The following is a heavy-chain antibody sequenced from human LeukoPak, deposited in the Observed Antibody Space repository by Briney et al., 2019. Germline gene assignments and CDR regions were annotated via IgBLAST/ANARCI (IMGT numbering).Heavy chain of an antibody. V-gene: IGHV5-51*01. J-gene: IGHJ6*03. CDR3: ARHGQLVRNYYYYYYMDV. CDR1: GYSFTNYW. D-gene: IGHD6-6*01. CDR2: IYPGDSDT. Sequence: GESLKISCKGSGYSFTNYWIGWVRQMPGKGLEWMGIIYPGDSDTRYSPSFQGQVTISADKSISTAYLQWSSLKASDTAMYYCARHGQLVRNYYYYYYMDVWGKGTTVTVSS.